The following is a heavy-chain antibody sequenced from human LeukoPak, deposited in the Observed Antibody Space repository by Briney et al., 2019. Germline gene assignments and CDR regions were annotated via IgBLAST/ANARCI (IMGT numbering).Heavy chain of an antibody. V-gene: IGHV4-34*01. J-gene: IGHJ5*02. CDR2: INHSGST. CDR1: GGSFSGYY. CDR3: ARTRRRNSRNWFDP. Sequence: SETLSLTCAVYGGSFSGYYWSWIRQPPGKGLEWIGEINHSGSTNYNPSLKSRVTISVDTSKNQFSLKLSSVTAADTAVYYCARTRRRNSRNWFDPWGQGTLVTVSS. D-gene: IGHD1-14*01.